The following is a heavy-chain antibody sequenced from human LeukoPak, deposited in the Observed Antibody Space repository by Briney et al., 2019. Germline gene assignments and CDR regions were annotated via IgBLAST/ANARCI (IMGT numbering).Heavy chain of an antibody. CDR2: ISYDGSNK. Sequence: GGSLRLSCAASGFTFSSYAMHWVRQAPGKGLEWVAVISYDGSNKYYADSVKGRFTISRDNSKNTLYLQMNSLRAEDTAAYYCARGRDGYNSPFDYWGQGTLVTVSS. CDR3: ARGRDGYNSPFDY. J-gene: IGHJ4*02. CDR1: GFTFSSYA. V-gene: IGHV3-30*04. D-gene: IGHD5-24*01.